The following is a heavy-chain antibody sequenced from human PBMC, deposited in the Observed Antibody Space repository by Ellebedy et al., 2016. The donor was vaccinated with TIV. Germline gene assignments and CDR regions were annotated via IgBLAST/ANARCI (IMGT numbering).Heavy chain of an antibody. CDR3: ARRGKSGYDFDY. CDR1: GYSFTGYW. Sequence: GGSLRLSCTGSGYSFTGYWISWVRQMPGKGLEWMGRIDPSDSYPKYSPSFQGHVTISADKSVSTAYLQWSSLKATDTAFYYCARRGKSGYDFDYWGQGTLVTVSS. V-gene: IGHV5-10-1*01. J-gene: IGHJ4*02. CDR2: IDPSDSYP. D-gene: IGHD5-12*01.